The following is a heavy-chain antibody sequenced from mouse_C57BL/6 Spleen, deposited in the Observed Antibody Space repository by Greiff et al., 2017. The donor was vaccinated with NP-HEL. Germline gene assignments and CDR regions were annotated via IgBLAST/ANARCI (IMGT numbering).Heavy chain of an antibody. V-gene: IGHV1-50*01. J-gene: IGHJ2*01. CDR2: IDPSDSYT. Sequence: QVQLQQPGAELVKPGASVKLSCKASGYTFTSYWMQWVKQRPGQGLEWIGEIDPSDSYTNYNQQFKGKATLTVDTSSSTAYMQLSSLTSEDSAVYYCAREDYYGSSYGGYWGQGTTLTVSS. CDR1: GYTFTSYW. D-gene: IGHD1-1*01. CDR3: AREDYYGSSYGGY.